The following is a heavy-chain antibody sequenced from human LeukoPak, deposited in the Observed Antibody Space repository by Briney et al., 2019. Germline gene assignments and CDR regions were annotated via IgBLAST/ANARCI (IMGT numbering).Heavy chain of an antibody. Sequence: SETLSLTCTVSGGSISSYYWSWIRQPPGKGLEWIGYIYYSGSTNYNPSLKSRVTISVDTSKNQFSLKLSSVTAADTAVYYCARGGDFWSGYDPNYGMDVWGQGTTVTVS. V-gene: IGHV4-59*01. J-gene: IGHJ6*02. CDR2: IYYSGST. CDR3: ARGGDFWSGYDPNYGMDV. D-gene: IGHD3-3*01. CDR1: GGSISSYY.